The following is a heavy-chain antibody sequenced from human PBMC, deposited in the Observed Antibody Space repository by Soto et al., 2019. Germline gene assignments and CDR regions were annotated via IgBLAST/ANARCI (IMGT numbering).Heavy chain of an antibody. CDR3: SRTLTLAAYDDY. D-gene: IGHD2-15*01. CDR2: IIPILGTT. J-gene: IGHJ4*02. V-gene: IGHV1-69*06. Sequence: QVQLVQSGAEVKKPGSSVKVSCKASGGTFGSHAISWVRQAPGQGLEWMGGIIPILGTTNYAQKFQGRVTITADKSTRTAYMELSSLRSEDTALYYCSRTLTLAAYDDYWGQGTLVTVSS. CDR1: GGTFGSHA.